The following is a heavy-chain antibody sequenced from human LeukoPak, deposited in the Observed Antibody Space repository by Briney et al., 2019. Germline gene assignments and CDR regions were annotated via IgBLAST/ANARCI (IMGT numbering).Heavy chain of an antibody. CDR2: IYYSGST. V-gene: IGHV4-59*08. CDR3: SGHVTGTAIPPYYFDY. D-gene: IGHD2-21*02. Sequence: SETLSLTCTVSGGSISSYYWSWIRQPPGKGLEWMGYIYYSGSTNYNPSSMSRVTTTSEATTNKSSLKLSYGTAADTAAVYCSGHVTGTAIPPYYFDYWGEGTLVTVSS. CDR1: GGSISSYY. J-gene: IGHJ4*02.